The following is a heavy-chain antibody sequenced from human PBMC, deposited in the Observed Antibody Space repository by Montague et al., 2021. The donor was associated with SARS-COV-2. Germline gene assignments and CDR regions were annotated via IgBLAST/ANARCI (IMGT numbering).Heavy chain of an antibody. D-gene: IGHD2-15*01. CDR2: IYYSGST. CDR3: GRGVVAATPVVDY. Sequence: SETLSLTCTVSGGSISSSSYYWNWIRQPPGKGLEWIGSIYYSGSTYYNPSLKSRVTMSVDTSKNQFSPKLNSVTAADTAVYYCGRGVVAATPVVDYWGRGTLVTVSS. V-gene: IGHV4-39*07. CDR1: GGSISSSSYY. J-gene: IGHJ4*02.